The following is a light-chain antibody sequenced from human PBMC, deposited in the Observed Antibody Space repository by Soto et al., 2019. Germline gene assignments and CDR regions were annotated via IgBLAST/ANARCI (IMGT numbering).Light chain of an antibody. J-gene: IGKJ4*01. CDR1: QSISSW. Sequence: DIQMTQSPSTLSASVGDRVTITCRASQSISSWLAWSQQIPGQAPKLMIYKASSLESGVPSRFSGSGSGTEFTLTISSLEPDDFAPYYCQQYDTFPLTFGGGTKVEIK. CDR3: QQYDTFPLT. V-gene: IGKV1-5*03. CDR2: KAS.